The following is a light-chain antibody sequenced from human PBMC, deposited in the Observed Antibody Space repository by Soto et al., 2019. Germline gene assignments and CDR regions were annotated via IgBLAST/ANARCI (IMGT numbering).Light chain of an antibody. CDR1: QSVGRDY. V-gene: IGKV3-20*01. CDR2: HAS. CDR3: QQYASSPLT. Sequence: EIVLTQSPGTLSLSPGERATLSCRASQSVGRDYLAGYQQKPGQAPRLLIYHASSRATGIPDRFSGSGSGTDFTLTISRLEPEDFAEFYCQQYASSPLTCGGGTKVQIK. J-gene: IGKJ4*01.